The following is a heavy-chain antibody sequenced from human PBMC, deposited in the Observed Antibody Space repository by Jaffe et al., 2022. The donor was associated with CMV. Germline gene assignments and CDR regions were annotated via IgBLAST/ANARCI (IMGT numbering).Heavy chain of an antibody. D-gene: IGHD6-6*01. CDR1: GGSISSSSYY. CDR2: IYYSGST. Sequence: QLQLQESGPGLVKPSETLSLTCTVSGGSISSSSYYWGWIRQPPGKGLEWIGSIYYSGSTYYNPSLKSRVTISVDTSKNQFSLKLSSVTAADTAVYYCARRVSSSAGRKFDYWGQGTLVTVSS. V-gene: IGHV4-39*01. J-gene: IGHJ4*02. CDR3: ARRVSSSAGRKFDY.